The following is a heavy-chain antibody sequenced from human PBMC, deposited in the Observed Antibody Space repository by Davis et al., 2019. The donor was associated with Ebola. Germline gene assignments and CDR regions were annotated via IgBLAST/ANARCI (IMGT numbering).Heavy chain of an antibody. CDR1: GFTFSSYW. Sequence: GESLKISCAASGFTFSSYWMSWVRQAPGKGLEWVSAISGSGGSTYYADSVKGRFTISRDNSKNTLYLQMNSLRAEDTAVYYCAKDESIVGVNFDYWGQGTLVTVSS. V-gene: IGHV3-23*01. J-gene: IGHJ4*02. CDR3: AKDESIVGVNFDY. CDR2: ISGSGGST. D-gene: IGHD1-26*01.